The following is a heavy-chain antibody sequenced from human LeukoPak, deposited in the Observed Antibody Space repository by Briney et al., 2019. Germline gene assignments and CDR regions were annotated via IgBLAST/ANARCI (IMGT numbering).Heavy chain of an antibody. J-gene: IGHJ6*02. CDR2: IIPIFGTA. CDR3: ARDPSYYYYYGMDV. CDR1: GGTFSSYA. V-gene: IGHV1-69*13. Sequence: ASVKVSCKASGGTFSSYAISWVQQAPGQGLEWMGGIIPIFGTANYAQKFQGRVTITADESTSTAYMELSSLRSEDTAVYYCARDPSYYYYYGMDVWGQGTTVTVSS.